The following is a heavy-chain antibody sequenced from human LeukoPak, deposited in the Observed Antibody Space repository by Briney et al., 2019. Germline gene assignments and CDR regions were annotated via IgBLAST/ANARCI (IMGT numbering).Heavy chain of an antibody. CDR3: ARNRGMYYYDSSGYYYSYYYYMDV. D-gene: IGHD3-22*01. CDR1: GFSLSTSGMC. V-gene: IGHV2-70*11. CDR2: IDWDDDK. Sequence: SGPALVKPTQTLTLTCTFSGFSLSTSGMCVSWIRQPPGKALEWLARIDWDDDKYYSTSLKTRLTISKDTSKNQVVLTMTNVDPVDTATYYCARNRGMYYYDSSGYYYSYYYYMDVWGKGTTVTVSS. J-gene: IGHJ6*03.